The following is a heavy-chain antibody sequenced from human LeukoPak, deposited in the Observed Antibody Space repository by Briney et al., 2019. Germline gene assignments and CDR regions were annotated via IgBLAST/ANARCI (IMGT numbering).Heavy chain of an antibody. J-gene: IGHJ5*02. D-gene: IGHD3-16*01. CDR2: INQRGST. CDR1: GGSFSGHY. V-gene: IGHV4-34*01. Sequence: SETLSLTCGVYGGSFSGHYWSWIRQPPGRGLEWIGEINQRGSTNYNPSLKSRVTISLDTSKSQFSLKLTSVTASDTAVYYCARAPIPYDRSRTDYRFDPWGQGTLVTVAS. CDR3: ARAPIPYDRSRTDYRFDP.